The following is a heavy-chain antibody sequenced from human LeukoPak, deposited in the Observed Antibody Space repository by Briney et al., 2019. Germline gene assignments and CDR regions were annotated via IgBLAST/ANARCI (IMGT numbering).Heavy chain of an antibody. CDR2: IKQDGSEK. CDR3: ARWAPIGDGSGSSPPDY. CDR1: GFTFSSYW. Sequence: GGSLRLSCAASGFTFSSYWMSWVRQAPGKGLEWVANIKQDGSEKYYVDSVKGRFTISRDNAKNSLYLQMNSLRAEDTAVYYCARWAPIGDGSGSSPPDYWGQGTLVTVSS. D-gene: IGHD3-10*01. V-gene: IGHV3-7*01. J-gene: IGHJ4*02.